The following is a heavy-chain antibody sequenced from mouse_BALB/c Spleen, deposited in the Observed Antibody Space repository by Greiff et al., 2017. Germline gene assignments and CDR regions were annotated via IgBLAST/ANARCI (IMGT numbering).Heavy chain of an antibody. CDR2: ISSGSSTI. CDR1: GFTFSSFG. D-gene: IGHD2-3*01. CDR3: ARRESLYDGYNYYAMDY. V-gene: IGHV5-17*02. J-gene: IGHJ4*01. Sequence: EVKVVESGGGLVQPGGSRKLSCAASGFTFSSFGMHWVRQAPEKGLEWVAYISSGSSTIYYADTVKGRFTISRDNPKNTLFLQMTSLRSEDTAMYYCARRESLYDGYNYYAMDYWGQGTSVTVSS.